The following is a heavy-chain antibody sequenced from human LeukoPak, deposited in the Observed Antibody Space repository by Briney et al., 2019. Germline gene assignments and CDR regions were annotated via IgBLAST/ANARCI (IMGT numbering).Heavy chain of an antibody. J-gene: IGHJ3*02. D-gene: IGHD6-19*01. Sequence: SETLSLTCTVCGGSISSYYWSWIRQPGGRGLEGIGRIYTSGSTNYNPSLKSRVTMSVDTSKNQFSLKLSSVTAADTAVYYCARGLSVDAFDIWGQGTMVTVSS. CDR1: GGSISSYY. CDR3: ARGLSVDAFDI. CDR2: IYTSGST. V-gene: IGHV4-4*07.